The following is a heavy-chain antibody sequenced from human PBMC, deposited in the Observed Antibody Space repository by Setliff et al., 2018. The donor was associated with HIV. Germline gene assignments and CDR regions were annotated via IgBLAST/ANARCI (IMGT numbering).Heavy chain of an antibody. Sequence: SETLSLTCTVSSGSVSRSDNYRSWIRQSPGKGLEWIGEINHSGRTKYSPSLRSRVSISVDTSKTQFSLKLSSVTAADTAVYYCARGRDYYGSGSYYNGRANYYFYMDVWGKGTTVTVSS. D-gene: IGHD3-10*01. J-gene: IGHJ6*03. CDR3: ARGRDYYGSGSYYNGRANYYFYMDV. V-gene: IGHV4-34*01. CDR2: INHSGRT. CDR1: SGSVSRSDNY.